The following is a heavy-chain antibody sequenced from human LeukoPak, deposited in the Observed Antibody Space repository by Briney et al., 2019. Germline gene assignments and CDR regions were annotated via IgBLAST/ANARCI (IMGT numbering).Heavy chain of an antibody. V-gene: IGHV1-2*02. Sequence: ASVKVSCKASGYTFTGYYMHWARQAPGQGLEWMGWINPNSGGTNYAQKFQGRVTMTRDTSISTAYMELSRLRSDDTAVYYCARGITIFGVVITYYFDYWGQGTLVTVSS. CDR1: GYTFTGYY. CDR2: INPNSGGT. CDR3: ARGITIFGVVITYYFDY. J-gene: IGHJ4*02. D-gene: IGHD3-3*01.